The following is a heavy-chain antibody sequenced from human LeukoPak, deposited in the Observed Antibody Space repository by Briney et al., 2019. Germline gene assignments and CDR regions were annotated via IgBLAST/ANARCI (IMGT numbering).Heavy chain of an antibody. V-gene: IGHV4-34*01. Sequence: SETLSLTCAVYGGSFSGYYWSWIRQPPGKGLEWIGEINHSGSTNYNPSLKSRVTISVDTSKNQFSLKLSSVTAADTAVYYCARLGSSEPDAFDIWGQGTMVTVSS. CDR2: INHSGST. CDR1: GGSFSGYY. CDR3: ARLGSSEPDAFDI. J-gene: IGHJ3*02. D-gene: IGHD1-26*01.